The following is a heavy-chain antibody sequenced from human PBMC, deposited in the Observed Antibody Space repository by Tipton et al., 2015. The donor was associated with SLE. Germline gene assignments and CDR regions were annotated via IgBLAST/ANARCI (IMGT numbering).Heavy chain of an antibody. Sequence: SLRLSCEASGFTFSSYAMSWVRQAPGKGLEWVAGISGSGGGTHYADSVKGQFTISRDNYKNTLYLQMNSLRVEDTAVYYCAKDSGGYLDWLTFFESWGQGTLVAVSS. CDR2: ISGSGGGT. CDR3: AKDSGGYLDWLTFFES. J-gene: IGHJ4*02. V-gene: IGHV3-23*01. CDR1: GFTFSSYA. D-gene: IGHD3-3*01.